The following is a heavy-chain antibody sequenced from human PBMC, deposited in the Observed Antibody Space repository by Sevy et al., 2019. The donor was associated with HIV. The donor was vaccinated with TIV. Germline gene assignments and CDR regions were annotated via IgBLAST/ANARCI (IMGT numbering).Heavy chain of an antibody. CDR2: IKSKIDGGTR. V-gene: IGHV3-15*01. CDR3: ATVLGKSDFDF. D-gene: IGHD2-8*02. Sequence: GGSLRLSCAASGFTFSNAWMSWVRQAPGKGLEWVGRIKSKIDGGTRDLAAPGKGTVTISRDDSRNTLYLEMNSLKIEETGVYYCATVLGKSDFDFWGQGTLGTVSS. CDR1: GFTFSNAW. J-gene: IGHJ4*02.